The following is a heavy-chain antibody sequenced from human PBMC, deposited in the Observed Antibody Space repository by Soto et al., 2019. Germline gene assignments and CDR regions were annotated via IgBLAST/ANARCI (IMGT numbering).Heavy chain of an antibody. Sequence: ASVKVSCKASGGTFSSYAISWVRQAPGQGLEWMGGIIPIFGTANYAQKFQGRVTITADESTSTASMELSSLRSEDTAVYYCARAISPTYYYDSSGSPFNFYYGLDVSGQGSTVTVSS. CDR1: GGTFSSYA. CDR2: IIPIFGTA. V-gene: IGHV1-69*13. J-gene: IGHJ6*02. CDR3: ARAISPTYYYDSSGSPFNFYYGLDV. D-gene: IGHD3-22*01.